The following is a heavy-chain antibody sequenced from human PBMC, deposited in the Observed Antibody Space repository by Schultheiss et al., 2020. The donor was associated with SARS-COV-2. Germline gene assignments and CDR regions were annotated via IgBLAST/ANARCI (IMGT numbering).Heavy chain of an antibody. Sequence: GGPLRLSCAASGFTFSSYSMNWVRQAPGKGLEWVSVIYSGGSTYYADSVKGRFTISRDNSKNTLYLQMNSLRAEDTAVYYCARDIDYDRAFDIWGQGTMVTVSS. D-gene: IGHD3-22*01. V-gene: IGHV3-66*01. J-gene: IGHJ3*02. CDR3: ARDIDYDRAFDI. CDR2: IYSGGST. CDR1: GFTFSSYS.